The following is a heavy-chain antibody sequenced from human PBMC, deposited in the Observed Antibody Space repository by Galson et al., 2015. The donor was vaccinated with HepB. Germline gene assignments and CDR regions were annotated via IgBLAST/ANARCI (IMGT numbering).Heavy chain of an antibody. V-gene: IGHV3-21*01. Sequence: LRLSCAASGFTFSSYSMNWVRQAPGKGLEWVSSISSSSSYIYYADSVKGRFTISRDNAKNSLYLQMNSLRAEDTAVYYCATIPGTYCSSTSCPANYYYYYMDVWGKGTTVTVSS. CDR2: ISSSSSYI. J-gene: IGHJ6*03. CDR1: GFTFSSYS. D-gene: IGHD2-2*01. CDR3: ATIPGTYCSSTSCPANYYYYYMDV.